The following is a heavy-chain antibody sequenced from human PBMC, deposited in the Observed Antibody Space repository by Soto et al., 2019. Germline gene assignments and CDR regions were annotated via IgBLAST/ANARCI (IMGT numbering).Heavy chain of an antibody. CDR3: AHSPPYDILTGSLNYFDY. CDR2: IFWDDGK. CDR1: GFSLSTSGVG. V-gene: IGHV2-5*02. D-gene: IGHD3-9*01. Sequence: QITLKESGPTLVKPTQTLMLTCTFSGFSLSTSGVGVGWIRQPPGKALEWLALIFWDDGKGYCPSLKSRLTITKGTSKNQVVLTMTNMDPVDTATYYCAHSPPYDILTGSLNYFDYWGQGTLVTVSS. J-gene: IGHJ4*02.